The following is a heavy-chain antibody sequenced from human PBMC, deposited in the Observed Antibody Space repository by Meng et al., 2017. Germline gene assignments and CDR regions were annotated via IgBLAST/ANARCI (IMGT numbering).Heavy chain of an antibody. CDR3: AKDSYSGSGSYTWGTFDI. CDR2: ISGNGGGT. Sequence: GGSLRLSCAASGFTFSSFAMSWVRQAPGKGLEWVSGISGNGGGTFYADSVKGRFSLSRDNSKNTLYLQMSSLRAEDTAVYSCAKDSYSGSGSYTWGTFDIWGQGSMVTVSS. CDR1: GFTFSSFA. J-gene: IGHJ3*02. V-gene: IGHV3-23*01. D-gene: IGHD3-10*01.